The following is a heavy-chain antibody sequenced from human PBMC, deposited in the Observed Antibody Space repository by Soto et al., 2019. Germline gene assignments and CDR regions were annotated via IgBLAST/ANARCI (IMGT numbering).Heavy chain of an antibody. V-gene: IGHV1-3*01. Sequence: ASVKVSCKASGYTFTSYAMHWVRQAPGQRLEWMGWINAGNGNTKYSQKFQGRVTITRDTSASTAYMELSSLRSEDTAVHYCARESSSSHYYYGMDVWGQGTTVTVSS. J-gene: IGHJ6*02. CDR3: ARESSSSHYYYGMDV. CDR2: INAGNGNT. D-gene: IGHD6-6*01. CDR1: GYTFTSYA.